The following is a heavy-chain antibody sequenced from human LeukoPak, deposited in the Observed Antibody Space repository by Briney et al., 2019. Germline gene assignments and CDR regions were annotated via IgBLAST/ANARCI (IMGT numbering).Heavy chain of an antibody. V-gene: IGHV3-23*01. CDR2: ISGSGGNT. J-gene: IGHJ6*03. CDR3: AKNIRQLGNYQYYMDV. Sequence: GGSLRLSCAASGFTFSSYSMNWVRQAPGKGLEWVSAISGSGGNTFYADSVKGRFTISRDNSEKTLYLQMNSLRAEDTSVYYCAKNIRQLGNYQYYMDVWGKGTPVTVSS. CDR1: GFTFSSYS. D-gene: IGHD7-27*01.